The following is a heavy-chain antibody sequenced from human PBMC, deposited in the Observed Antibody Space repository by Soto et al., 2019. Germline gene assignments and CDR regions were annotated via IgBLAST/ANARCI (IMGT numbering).Heavy chain of an antibody. CDR3: AINIAAAGRFDY. Sequence: GGSLRLSCAASGFNFSSCAMSWVRQAPGKGLEWISAISGSGGSTYYADSVKGRFTISRDNSKNTLYLQMNSLRAEDTAVYYCAINIAAAGRFDYWGQGTLVTVSS. J-gene: IGHJ4*02. D-gene: IGHD6-13*01. CDR2: ISGSGGST. CDR1: GFNFSSCA. V-gene: IGHV3-23*01.